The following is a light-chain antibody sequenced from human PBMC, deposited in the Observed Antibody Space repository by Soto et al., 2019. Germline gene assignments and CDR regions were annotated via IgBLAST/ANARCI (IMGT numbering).Light chain of an antibody. V-gene: IGLV2-14*02. CDR3: HSYDSNLSGSL. Sequence: QSALTQPASVSGSPGQSITISCTGSSSDVGRYNIVSWYQQHPGKAPKLMIYEGSQRPSGVPDRFSGSNSGTSASLAITGLQAEDEADYYCHSYDSNLSGSLFGGGTKLTVL. J-gene: IGLJ3*02. CDR2: EGS. CDR1: SSDVGRYNI.